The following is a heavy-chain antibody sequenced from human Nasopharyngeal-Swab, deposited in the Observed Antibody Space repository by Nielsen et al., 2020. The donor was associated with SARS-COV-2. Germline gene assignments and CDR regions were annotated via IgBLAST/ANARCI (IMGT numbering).Heavy chain of an antibody. D-gene: IGHD6-19*01. V-gene: IGHV1-3*01. CDR2: INPGNGNT. Sequence: ASVKVSCKASGDTFTSYSMHWVREAPGQRLEWMAWINPGNGNTKYSQKFQGRVTITRDTSASTAYMELSSLRSEDTAVYYCATGPAVAGTSNWFDPWGQGTLVTVSS. CDR1: GDTFTSYS. J-gene: IGHJ5*02. CDR3: ATGPAVAGTSNWFDP.